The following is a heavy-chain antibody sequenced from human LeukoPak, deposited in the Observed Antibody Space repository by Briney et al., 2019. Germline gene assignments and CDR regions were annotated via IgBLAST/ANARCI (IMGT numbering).Heavy chain of an antibody. D-gene: IGHD3-22*01. CDR2: ISSSGSTI. V-gene: IGHV3-11*01. CDR3: ARDQGSYYDSSGLDYFDY. Sequence: GGSLRLSCAASGFTFSDYYMSWIRQAPGKGLEWVSYISSSGSTIYYADSVKGRFTISRDNAKNSLYLQMNSLRAEDTAVYYCARDQGSYYDSSGLDYFDYWGQGTLVTVSS. CDR1: GFTFSDYY. J-gene: IGHJ4*02.